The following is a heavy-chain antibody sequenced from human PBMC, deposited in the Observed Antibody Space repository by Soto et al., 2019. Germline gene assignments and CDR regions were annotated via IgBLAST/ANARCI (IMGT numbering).Heavy chain of an antibody. Sequence: SETLSLTCVVSGASISSFNWWSWVRQPPGKGLEWVGEFYHTGRTNYNPSLRSRVTISVDRSNTQVSLKLTSVTAADTAVYFCARGPDYSNYYNNYGLDVWGPGTTVTVSS. V-gene: IGHV4-4*02. CDR3: ARGPDYSNYYNNYGLDV. CDR2: FYHTGRT. CDR1: GASISSFNW. D-gene: IGHD4-4*01. J-gene: IGHJ6*02.